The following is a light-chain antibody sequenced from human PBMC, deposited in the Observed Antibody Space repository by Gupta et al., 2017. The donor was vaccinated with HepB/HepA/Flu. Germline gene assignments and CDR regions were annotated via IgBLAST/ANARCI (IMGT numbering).Light chain of an antibody. Sequence: QSVLPPPPSASWTPPQRVTISCSGSSSNIGSNYVYWYQQLPGTAPKLLIYRNNQRPSGVPDRFSGTKSGTSASLAISGLRSEDEADYYCAAWDDSLSGSMVFGGGTKLTVL. CDR1: SSNIGSNY. CDR3: AAWDDSLSGSMV. V-gene: IGLV1-47*01. J-gene: IGLJ2*01. CDR2: RNN.